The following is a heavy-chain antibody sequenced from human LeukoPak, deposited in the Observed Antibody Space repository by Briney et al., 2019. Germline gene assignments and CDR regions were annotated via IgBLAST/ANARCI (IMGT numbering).Heavy chain of an antibody. Sequence: SETLSLTCTVSGGSISSYYWSWIRQPPGKGLEWIGYIYYSGSTNYNPSLKSRVTISVDTSKNQFSLKLSSVTAADTAVYYCARDRRSEARGVYFDYWGQGTLVTVSS. CDR3: ARDRRSEARGVYFDY. D-gene: IGHD6-6*01. V-gene: IGHV4-59*01. J-gene: IGHJ4*02. CDR1: GGSISSYY. CDR2: IYYSGST.